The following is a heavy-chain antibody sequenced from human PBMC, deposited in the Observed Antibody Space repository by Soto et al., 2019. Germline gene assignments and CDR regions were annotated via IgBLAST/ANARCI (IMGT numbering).Heavy chain of an antibody. J-gene: IGHJ5*02. CDR2: IYYSGST. V-gene: IGHV4-59*01. Sequence: PSETLSLTCTVSGGSISSYYWSWIRQPPGKGLEWIGYIYYSGSTNYNPSLKSRVTISVDTSKNQFSLKLSSVTAADTAVYYCARAITMVRGVIGWFDPWGQGTLVPVSS. CDR3: ARAITMVRGVIGWFDP. D-gene: IGHD3-10*01. CDR1: GGSISSYY.